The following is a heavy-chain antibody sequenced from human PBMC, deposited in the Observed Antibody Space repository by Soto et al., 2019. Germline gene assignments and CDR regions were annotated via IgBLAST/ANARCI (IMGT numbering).Heavy chain of an antibody. J-gene: IGHJ5*01. Sequence: EVQLLESGGDLVQPGGSLRLSCAASGFTFSSNAMSWVRQAPGKGLEWVSVITNTGGDTLYADSVKGRFTISRDNSKNTLYLQMNILRAEDTAIYYCARSSGESYPGSRVFGSWCHGTRFTVSS. CDR2: ITNTGGDT. CDR3: ARSSGESYPGSRVFGS. D-gene: IGHD3-10*01. V-gene: IGHV3-23*01. CDR1: GFTFSSNA.